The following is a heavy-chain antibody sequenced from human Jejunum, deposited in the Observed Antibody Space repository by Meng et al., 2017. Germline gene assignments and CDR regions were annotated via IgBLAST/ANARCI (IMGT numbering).Heavy chain of an antibody. J-gene: IGHJ4*02. V-gene: IGHV4-34*01. Sequence: QLQLLQWGAGLLKPSETLSLTCTVYGASFTDYYWNWIRQPPGKGLEWIGEIHHSGSTNYNPSLESRVTISRDTSKKQFSLRLSSVTAADTAVYYCARRIRGGSYLGWGQGTLVTVSS. D-gene: IGHD1-26*01. CDR2: IHHSGST. CDR3: ARRIRGGSYLG. CDR1: GASFTDYY.